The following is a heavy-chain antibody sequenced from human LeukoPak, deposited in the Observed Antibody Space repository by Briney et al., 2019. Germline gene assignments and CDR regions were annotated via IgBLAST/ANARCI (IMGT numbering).Heavy chain of an antibody. J-gene: IGHJ4*02. CDR1: GFTLSSYA. CDR3: AKMEDSIAAAGSFDY. D-gene: IGHD6-13*01. CDR2: ISGRGGST. Sequence: PGGSLRLFCGASGFTLSSYAMSWVRQAPGEGREWGSAISGRGGSTSYAASVKGRFPISRDDSKTPLYLQMNSLRAEDTAVYYCAKMEDSIAAAGSFDYWGQGTLVIVSS. V-gene: IGHV3-23*01.